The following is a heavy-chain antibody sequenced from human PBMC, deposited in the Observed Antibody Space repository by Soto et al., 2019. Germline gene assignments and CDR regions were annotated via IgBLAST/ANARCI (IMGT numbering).Heavy chain of an antibody. J-gene: IGHJ4*02. CDR1: GYTLTELS. D-gene: IGHD1-26*01. V-gene: IGHV1-24*01. CDR2: FDPEDGET. CDR3: ATDLIVGASLFDY. Sequence: ASVKVSCKVSGYTLTELSMHWVRQAPGKGLEWMGGFDPEDGETIYAQKFQGRVTMTEDISTDTAYMELSSLRSEDTAVYYCATDLIVGASLFDYWGQGTLVTVSS.